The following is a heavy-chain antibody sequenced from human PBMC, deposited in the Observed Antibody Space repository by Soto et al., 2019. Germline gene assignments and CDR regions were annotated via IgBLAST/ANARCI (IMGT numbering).Heavy chain of an antibody. D-gene: IGHD2-21*02. CDR2: MYNTGST. CDR1: GWSLSRYY. V-gene: IGHV4-59*01. Sequence: SSETLSLTCPFSGWSLSRYYWSWVRQPPGKGLEWIGYMYNTGSTVYNPPFKSRVTISVDTSKNQFSLKLNSVTAADTAVYYCARDLWGYCGTDCYPLDVWGQGTTVTVSS. CDR3: ARDLWGYCGTDCYPLDV. J-gene: IGHJ6*02.